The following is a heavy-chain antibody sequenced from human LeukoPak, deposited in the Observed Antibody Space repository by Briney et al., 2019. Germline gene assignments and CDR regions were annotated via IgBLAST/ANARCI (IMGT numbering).Heavy chain of an antibody. CDR2: IYTSGST. J-gene: IGHJ2*01. V-gene: IGHV4-61*02. D-gene: IGHD1-26*01. CDR1: GDSLSSGSYY. Sequence: SQTLSLTCTVSGDSLSSGSYYWSWIPQPAGKGLEWIGRIYTSGSTNYNPSLKSRVTISGDTSKNQFSLKLSSVTAADTAVYYCARDRVGYWYFDLWGRGTLVTVSS. CDR3: ARDRVGYWYFDL.